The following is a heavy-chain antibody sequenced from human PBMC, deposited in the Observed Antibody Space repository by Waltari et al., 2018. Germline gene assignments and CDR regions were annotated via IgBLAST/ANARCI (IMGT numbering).Heavy chain of an antibody. CDR3: AVSYYDFWSGYSGFDY. V-gene: IGHV4-61*02. Sequence: QVQLQESGPGLVKPSQTLSLTCTVSGGSISSGSYSWSWIRQPAGKGLEWIGRIYTSGSTNYNPSLKSRVTISVDTSKNQFSLKLSSVTAADTAVYYCAVSYYDFWSGYSGFDYWGQGTLVTVSS. CDR1: GGSISSGSYS. J-gene: IGHJ4*02. CDR2: IYTSGST. D-gene: IGHD3-3*01.